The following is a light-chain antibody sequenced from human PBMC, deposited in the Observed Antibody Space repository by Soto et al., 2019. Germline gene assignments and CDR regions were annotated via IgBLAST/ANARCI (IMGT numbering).Light chain of an antibody. CDR2: END. J-gene: IGLJ3*02. Sequence: QSVLTQPPSVSAAPGQTVTISCSGSSSNIGNNYVSWYQPLPGTAPELLIYENDKRPSGIPDRFSGSKSGTSATLGISGLQTGDEADYYCGTWDTSLTAWVFGGGTKLTVL. CDR1: SSNIGNNY. CDR3: GTWDTSLTAWV. V-gene: IGLV1-51*02.